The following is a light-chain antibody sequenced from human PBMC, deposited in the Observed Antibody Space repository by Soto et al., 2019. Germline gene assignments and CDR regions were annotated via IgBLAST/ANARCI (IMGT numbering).Light chain of an antibody. CDR2: AAS. CDR3: QQSYSTPRT. J-gene: IGKJ1*01. Sequence: DIPMTQSQSSLSASVGDRVTITCRASQSISSYLNWYQQKPGKAPKLLIYAASSLQSGVPSRFSGSGSGTDFTLTISSLQPEDFATYYCQQSYSTPRTFGQGTKVDIK. CDR1: QSISSY. V-gene: IGKV1-39*01.